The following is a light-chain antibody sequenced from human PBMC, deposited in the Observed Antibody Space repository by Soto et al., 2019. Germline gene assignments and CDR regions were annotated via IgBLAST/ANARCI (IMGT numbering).Light chain of an antibody. CDR1: QSVSSSY. J-gene: IGKJ1*01. CDR3: HQYYRTCT. CDR2: GAS. V-gene: IGKV3-20*01. Sequence: IVLAQSSGTLSLYHGERATLSCRATQSVSSSYLAWYQQKPGQAPRLLIYGASSRATGIPDRFSGSGSGTDFTLTISSLQAEDVAVYCCHQYYRTCTFAQLTKLDI.